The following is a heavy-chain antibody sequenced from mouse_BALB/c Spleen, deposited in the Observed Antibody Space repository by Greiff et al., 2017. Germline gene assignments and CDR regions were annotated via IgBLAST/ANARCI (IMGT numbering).Heavy chain of an antibody. CDR3: ARGRSTMITTPFAY. V-gene: IGHV5-17*02. CDR2: ISSGSSTI. Sequence: EVMLVESGGGLVQPGGSRKLSCAASGFTFSSFGMHWVRQAPEKGLEWVAYISSGSSTIYYADTVKGRFTISRDNPKNTLFLQMTSLRSEDTAMYYCARGRSTMITTPFAYWGQGTLVTVSA. J-gene: IGHJ3*01. CDR1: GFTFSSFG. D-gene: IGHD2-4*01.